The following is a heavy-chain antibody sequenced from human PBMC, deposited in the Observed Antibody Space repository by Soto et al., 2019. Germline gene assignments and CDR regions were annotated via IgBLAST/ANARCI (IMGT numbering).Heavy chain of an antibody. D-gene: IGHD3-3*01. V-gene: IGHV6-1*01. J-gene: IGHJ4*02. Sequence: PSQTLSLTCAISGDSVSSNSAAWNWIRQSPSRGLEWLGRTYYRSKWYNDYAVSVKSRITINPDTSKNQFSLQLNSVTPEDTAVYYCARQEYYDFWSGYYISYGFDYWGQGTLVTVSS. CDR1: GDSVSSNSAA. CDR3: ARQEYYDFWSGYYISYGFDY. CDR2: TYYRSKWYN.